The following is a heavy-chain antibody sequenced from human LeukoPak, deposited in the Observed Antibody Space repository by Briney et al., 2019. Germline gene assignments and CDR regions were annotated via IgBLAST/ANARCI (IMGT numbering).Heavy chain of an antibody. CDR2: IYSGGST. D-gene: IGHD3-3*01. V-gene: IGHV3-53*01. J-gene: IGHJ4*02. CDR1: GITVSSNY. Sequence: PGGSLRLSCAASGITVSSNYMSWVRQAPGKGLEWVSVIYSGGSTYYADSVRGRFTISRDNSKNTLYLQMNSLRAEDTAVYYCARGRFLEWPTFFDYWGQGTLVTVSS. CDR3: ARGRFLEWPTFFDY.